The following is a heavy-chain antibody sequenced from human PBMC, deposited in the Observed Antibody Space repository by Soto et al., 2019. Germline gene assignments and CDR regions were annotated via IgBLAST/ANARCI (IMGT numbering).Heavy chain of an antibody. CDR3: AGSVHF. Sequence: QVQLQESGPGLVNPSGTLSLTCAVSGASINRDNWWTWVRQPPGKGLEWIGDIYYTGTTNYDASLKSRDTISIDEYKNLFSLHLDSVTSSDTAVYYWAGSVHFWGQGTLVAVSS. J-gene: IGHJ4*02. CDR2: IYYTGTT. V-gene: IGHV4-4*02. CDR1: GASINRDNW. D-gene: IGHD3-10*01.